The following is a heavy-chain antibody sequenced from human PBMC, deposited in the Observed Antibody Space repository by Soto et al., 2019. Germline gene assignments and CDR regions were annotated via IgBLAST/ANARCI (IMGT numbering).Heavy chain of an antibody. Sequence: SVTLALTCAVYCGSFGGSYWSWIREPPGAGLVWIGEINHSGSTNYNPSLKSRVTISVDTSKNQFSLKLSSVTAADTAVYYCARARLLWFGEFSGPYYYYYYGMDVWGQGTTVT. J-gene: IGHJ6*02. CDR2: INHSGST. D-gene: IGHD3-10*01. CDR1: CGSFGGSY. CDR3: ARARLLWFGEFSGPYYYYYYGMDV. V-gene: IGHV4-34*01.